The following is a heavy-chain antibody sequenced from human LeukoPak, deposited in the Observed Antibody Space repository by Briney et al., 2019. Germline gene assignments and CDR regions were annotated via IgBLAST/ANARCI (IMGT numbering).Heavy chain of an antibody. Sequence: GASVKVSCKASGYTFTGYYMHWVRQAPGQGLEWMGWINPNSGGTNYAQKFQGRVTMTRDTSISTAYMELSRLRSDDTAVYYCARDCCTNGDYYYYMDVWGKGTTVTVSS. CDR2: INPNSGGT. D-gene: IGHD2-8*01. CDR3: ARDCCTNGDYYYYMDV. CDR1: GYTFTGYY. V-gene: IGHV1-2*02. J-gene: IGHJ6*03.